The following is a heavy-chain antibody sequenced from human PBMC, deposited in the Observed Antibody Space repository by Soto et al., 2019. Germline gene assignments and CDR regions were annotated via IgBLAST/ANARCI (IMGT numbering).Heavy chain of an antibody. CDR1: GFSFSSYA. V-gene: IGHV3-23*01. CDR2: ISGRGGRA. CDR3: AKDRSQGAVAGTSDFDY. J-gene: IGHJ4*02. D-gene: IGHD6-19*01. Sequence: EVQMLESGGGLVQAGGSLRLSCAASGFSFSSYALNWVRQAPGKGLEWVSTISGRGGRAYYADSVKGRFTISRDNSKDALDLQLDSLRAEDTAVYYCAKDRSQGAVAGTSDFDYWGQGTMVTVSS.